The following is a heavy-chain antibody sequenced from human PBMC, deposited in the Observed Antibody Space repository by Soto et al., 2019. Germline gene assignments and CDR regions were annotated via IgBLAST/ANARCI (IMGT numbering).Heavy chain of an antibody. CDR1: GDCVSSSSVT. CDR3: VRLIGNSWLDF. CDR2: TYYRSKWYN. D-gene: IGHD1-26*01. Sequence: SQTLSLTWAISGDCVSSSSVTWNWIRQSPSRGLEWLGRTYYRSKWYNDYAESVKSRITINPDTSKNQFSLHLNSVTPEDTAVYYCVRLIGNSWLDFWGQGTLVTVSS. V-gene: IGHV6-1*01. J-gene: IGHJ5*01.